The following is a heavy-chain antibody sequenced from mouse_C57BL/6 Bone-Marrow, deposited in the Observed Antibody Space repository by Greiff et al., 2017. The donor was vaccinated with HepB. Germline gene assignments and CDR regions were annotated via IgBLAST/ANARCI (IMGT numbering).Heavy chain of an antibody. D-gene: IGHD2-3*01. J-gene: IGHJ2*01. Sequence: EVMLVESGGGLVQPGESLKLSCESNEYEFPSHDMSWVRKTPEKRLELVAAINSDGGSTYYPDTMEIRFIISRDNTKKTLYLQMSSLMSEDTALYYCAIRWLLPYYFDYWGQGTTLTVSS. V-gene: IGHV5-2*01. CDR3: AIRWLLPYYFDY. CDR2: INSDGGST. CDR1: EYEFPSHD.